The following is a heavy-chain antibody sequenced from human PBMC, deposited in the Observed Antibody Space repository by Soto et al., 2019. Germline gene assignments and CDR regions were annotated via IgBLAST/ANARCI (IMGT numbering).Heavy chain of an antibody. CDR1: GFTFSRFV. D-gene: IGHD2-8*02. Sequence: WVSMRLSWSASGFTFSRFVMSWVRQAPGKGLEWFADITDSGYTSKEADSVKGRFTISRDNSKSTLYLHMNSLRAEDTAHYCCAEKAHWIHPRPVVLGKSSQVDV. V-gene: IGHV3-23*01. CDR2: ITDSGYTS. J-gene: IGHJ6*01. CDR3: AEKAHWIHPRPVVLGKSSQVDV.